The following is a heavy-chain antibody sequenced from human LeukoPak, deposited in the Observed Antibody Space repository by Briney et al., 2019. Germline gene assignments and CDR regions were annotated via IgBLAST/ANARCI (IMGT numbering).Heavy chain of an antibody. CDR1: GFTFSSYG. D-gene: IGHD4-17*01. V-gene: IGHV3-30*18. Sequence: GGSLRLSCAASGFTFSSYGMHWVRQAPGKGLEWVAVISYDGSNKYYADSVKGRFTISRDNSKNTLYLQMNSLRAEDTAVYYCAKRTVTTRNYFDYWGQGTLVTVSS. CDR2: ISYDGSNK. CDR3: AKRTVTTRNYFDY. J-gene: IGHJ4*02.